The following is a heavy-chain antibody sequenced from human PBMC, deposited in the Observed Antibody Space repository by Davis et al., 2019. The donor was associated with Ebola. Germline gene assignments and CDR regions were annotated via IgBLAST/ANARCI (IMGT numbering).Heavy chain of an antibody. CDR2: IYPGDSDT. CDR1: GYSFTSYW. Sequence: PGGSLRLSCKGSGYSFTSYWIGWVRQMPGKGLEWMGIIYPGDSDTRYSPSFQGQVTISADKSISTAYLQWSSLKASDTAMYYCARHWVGATSGMDVWGQGTTVTVSS. J-gene: IGHJ6*02. V-gene: IGHV5-51*01. CDR3: ARHWVGATSGMDV. D-gene: IGHD1-26*01.